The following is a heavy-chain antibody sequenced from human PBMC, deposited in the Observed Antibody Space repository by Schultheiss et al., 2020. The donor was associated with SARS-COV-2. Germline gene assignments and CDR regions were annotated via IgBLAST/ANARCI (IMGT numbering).Heavy chain of an antibody. J-gene: IGHJ6*02. Sequence: GESLKISCAASGFTFSSYAMHWVRQAPGKGLEWVAVISYDGSNKYYADSVKGRFTISRDNSKNTLYLQMNSLRAEDTAVYYCARDVWIQLWGYYYYGMDVWGQGTTVTVSS. CDR3: ARDVWIQLWGYYYYGMDV. CDR1: GFTFSSYA. V-gene: IGHV3-30-3*01. D-gene: IGHD5-18*01. CDR2: ISYDGSNK.